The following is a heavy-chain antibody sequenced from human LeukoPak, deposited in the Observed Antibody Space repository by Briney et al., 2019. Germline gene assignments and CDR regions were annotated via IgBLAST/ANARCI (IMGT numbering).Heavy chain of an antibody. Sequence: SETLSLTCAVYGGSFSGYYWSWIRQPPGKGLEWIGEINHSGSTNYNPSLKSRVTISVDTSKNQFSLKLSSVTAADTAVYYCARHRHGEQVDYWGQGTLVTVSS. CDR1: GGSFSGYY. CDR2: INHSGST. J-gene: IGHJ4*02. CDR3: ARHRHGEQVDY. V-gene: IGHV4-34*01. D-gene: IGHD4-17*01.